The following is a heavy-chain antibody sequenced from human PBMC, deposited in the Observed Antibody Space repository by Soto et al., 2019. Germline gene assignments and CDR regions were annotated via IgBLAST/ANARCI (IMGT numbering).Heavy chain of an antibody. Sequence: QVQLQESGPGLVKPSQTLSLTCTVSGGSISSGGYYWSWIRQHPGKGLEWIGYIYYSGSTYYNPSLMRRLTISVDTSKNQYPLKLSYVPAAAAAVYYCARGNDILTGPIDYWGQGTLVTVSS. J-gene: IGHJ4*02. CDR3: ARGNDILTGPIDY. CDR1: GGSISSGGYY. D-gene: IGHD3-9*01. CDR2: IYYSGST. V-gene: IGHV4-31*03.